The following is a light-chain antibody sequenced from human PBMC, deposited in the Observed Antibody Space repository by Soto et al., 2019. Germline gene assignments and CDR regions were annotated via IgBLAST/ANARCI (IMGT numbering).Light chain of an antibody. Sequence: QSVLTQPPSVSGAPGQRVTISCTGSSSNIGAGFDVHWYQQLPGTAPKLLIYRNTNRPSGVPDRFSASKSGPSASLAITGLQAEDEAEYYCQSYDNSLVFGTGTKLTVL. CDR1: SSNIGAGFD. V-gene: IGLV1-40*01. J-gene: IGLJ1*01. CDR2: RNT. CDR3: QSYDNSLV.